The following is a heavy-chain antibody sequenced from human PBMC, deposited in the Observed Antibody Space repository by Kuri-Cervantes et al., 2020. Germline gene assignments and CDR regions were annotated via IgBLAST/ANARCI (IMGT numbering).Heavy chain of an antibody. CDR3: ARGSRGSYGYNQRNLPFDY. V-gene: IGHV4-34*01. Sequence: SETLSLTCAVYNGSFTAYYGSWIRQPPGKGLEWIGEIDHRGSVDYNPSFRSRVTISVDTSKNQFSLKLSSVTAADTAVYYCARGSRGSYGYNQRNLPFDYWGQGTLVTVSS. J-gene: IGHJ4*02. CDR2: IDHRGSV. CDR1: NGSFTAYY. D-gene: IGHD5-18*01.